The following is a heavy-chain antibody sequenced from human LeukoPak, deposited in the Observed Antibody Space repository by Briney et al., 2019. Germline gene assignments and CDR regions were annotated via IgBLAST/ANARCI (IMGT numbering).Heavy chain of an antibody. Sequence: PGGSLRLSCAASGFTLGSYWMHWVRQAPGKGLVWFSRINTDGSSTSYADSVKGRFTISRDNAKNTLYLQMNSLRAEDTAVYYCARDRSSGYSADAFDKWGQGTMVTVSS. CDR1: GFTLGSYW. J-gene: IGHJ3*02. CDR3: ARDRSSGYSADAFDK. V-gene: IGHV3-74*01. D-gene: IGHD3-22*01. CDR2: INTDGSST.